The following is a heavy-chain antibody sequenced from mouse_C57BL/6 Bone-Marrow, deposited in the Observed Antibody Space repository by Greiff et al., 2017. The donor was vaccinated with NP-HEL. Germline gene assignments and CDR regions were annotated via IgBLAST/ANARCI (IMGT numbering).Heavy chain of an antibody. CDR1: GYTFTDYY. V-gene: IGHV1-76*01. J-gene: IGHJ2*01. Sequence: QVQLQQSGAELVRPGASVKLSCKASGYTFTDYYINWVKQRPGQGLEWIARIYPGSGNPYYNEKFKGKATLTAEKSSSTAYMQISSLTSEDSAVYFCAREGPFTYFDYWGQGTTLTVSS. CDR2: IYPGSGNP. CDR3: AREGPFTYFDY. D-gene: IGHD3-3*01.